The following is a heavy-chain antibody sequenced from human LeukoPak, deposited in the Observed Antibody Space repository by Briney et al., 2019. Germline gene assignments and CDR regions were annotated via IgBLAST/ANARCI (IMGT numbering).Heavy chain of an antibody. V-gene: IGHV1-2*02. CDR3: ARRGGYFDY. CDR2: INPNSGGT. J-gene: IGHJ4*02. D-gene: IGHD3-10*01. CDR1: GYTFTTYY. Sequence: ASVKVSCKASGYTFTTYYIHWVRQAPGQGLEWMGWINPNSGGTNYAQKFQGRVTMTSDTSISTAYMELSRLRSDDTAVYYCARRGGYFDYWGQGTLVTVSS.